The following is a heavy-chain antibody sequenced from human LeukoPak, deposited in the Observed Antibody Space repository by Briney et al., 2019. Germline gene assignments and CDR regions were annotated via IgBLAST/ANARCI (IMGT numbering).Heavy chain of an antibody. Sequence: SVTLSFTLAADGGSCSGSYWTWIRQSPSKGLQWIGEINHSGSTNYNPSLKSRVTISVDTSKTQYSLKLSSVTAADTAVYYCARGAIRYFDWLLYYWGQGTLVTVSS. V-gene: IGHV4-34*01. D-gene: IGHD3-9*01. CDR3: ARGAIRYFDWLLYY. CDR2: INHSGST. CDR1: GGSCSGSY. J-gene: IGHJ4*02.